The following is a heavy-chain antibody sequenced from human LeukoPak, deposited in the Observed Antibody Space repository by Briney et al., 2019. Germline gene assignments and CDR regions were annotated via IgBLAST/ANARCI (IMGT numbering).Heavy chain of an antibody. CDR3: AKDIALYREPLDY. CDR2: VRYDGTTK. D-gene: IGHD1-26*01. CDR1: GFTFRSNG. V-gene: IGHV3-30*02. J-gene: IGHJ4*02. Sequence: GGALRLSCAAYGFTFRSNGMPWVRQTPGKGLEWVAFVRYDGTTKYCVDSVKGRFTISRDNSKNTLYLQMNSLRAEDTAVYYCAKDIALYREPLDYWGQGALVTVSS.